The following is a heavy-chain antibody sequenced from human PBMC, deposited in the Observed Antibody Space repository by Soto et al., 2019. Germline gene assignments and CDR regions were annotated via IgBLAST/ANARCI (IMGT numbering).Heavy chain of an antibody. CDR3: VKNSGWFNS. Sequence: PGGSLRLSCAASSFMFSTTDMSWVRQAPGKGLEWVTTIEGSGTITYYADSVRGRFTISRDNSKNTVYLQMDSLTADDTAVYYCVKNSGWFNSWGQGTPVTVSS. V-gene: IGHV3-23*01. J-gene: IGHJ5*01. D-gene: IGHD3-10*01. CDR2: IEGSGTIT. CDR1: SFMFSTTD.